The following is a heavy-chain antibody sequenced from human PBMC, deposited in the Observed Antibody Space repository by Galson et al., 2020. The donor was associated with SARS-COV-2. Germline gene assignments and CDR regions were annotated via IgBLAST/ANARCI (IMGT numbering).Heavy chain of an antibody. CDR2: IYHSGST. CDR3: ARVPNIVVVTALPI. CDR1: GYSISSGYY. Sequence: ETLSLTCTVSGYSISSGYYWGWIRQPPGKGLEWIGSIYHSGSTYYNPSLKSRVTISVDTSKNQFSLKLSSVTAADTAVYYCARVPNIVVVTALPIWGQGTMVTVSS. D-gene: IGHD2-21*02. V-gene: IGHV4-38-2*02. J-gene: IGHJ3*02.